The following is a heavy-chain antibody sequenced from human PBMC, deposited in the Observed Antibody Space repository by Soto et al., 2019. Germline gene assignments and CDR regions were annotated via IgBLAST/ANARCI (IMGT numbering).Heavy chain of an antibody. Sequence: GGFLRLSCAASGFTFSSYAMSWVRQAPGKGLEWVSAISGSGGSTYYADSVKCRFTISRDNSKNTLYLQMNSLRAEDKAVYYCAKDPASSVYYYYGMDVWGQGTTVTVSS. CDR3: AKDPASSVYYYYGMDV. V-gene: IGHV3-23*01. CDR1: GFTFSSYA. CDR2: ISGSGGST. J-gene: IGHJ6*02.